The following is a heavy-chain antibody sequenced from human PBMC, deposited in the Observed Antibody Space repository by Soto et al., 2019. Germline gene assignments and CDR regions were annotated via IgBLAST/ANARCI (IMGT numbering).Heavy chain of an antibody. J-gene: IGHJ6*03. CDR1: GFTFDDYA. D-gene: IGHD2-15*01. V-gene: IGHV3-9*01. Sequence: GGSLRLSCAASGFTFDDYAMHWVRQAPGKGLEWVSGISWNSGSIGYADSVKGRFTISRDNAKNSLYLQMNSLRAEDTALYYCAKDCLGCSGGSCYNTSGDYYYYYMDVWGKGTTVTVSS. CDR2: ISWNSGSI. CDR3: AKDCLGCSGGSCYNTSGDYYYYYMDV.